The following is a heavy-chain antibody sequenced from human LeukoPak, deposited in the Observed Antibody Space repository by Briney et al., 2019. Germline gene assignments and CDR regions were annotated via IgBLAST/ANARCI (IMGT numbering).Heavy chain of an antibody. CDR2: IIPILGIA. CDR3: ASYPSYSSSWYYFDY. CDR1: GYTFTGYY. D-gene: IGHD6-13*01. V-gene: IGHV1-69*02. Sequence: GASVKVSCKASGYTFTGYYMHWVRQAPGQGLEWMGRIIPILGIANYAQKFQGRVTITADKSTSTAYMELSSLRSEDTAVYYCASYPSYSSSWYYFDYRGQGTLVTVSS. J-gene: IGHJ4*02.